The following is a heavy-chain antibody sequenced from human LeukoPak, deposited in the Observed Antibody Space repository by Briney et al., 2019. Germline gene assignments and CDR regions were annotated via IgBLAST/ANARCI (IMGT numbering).Heavy chain of an antibody. CDR2: INHSGST. V-gene: IGHV4-34*01. Sequence: SETLSLTCAVYGGSFSGYYWSWIRQPPGKGLEWIGEINHSGSTNYNPSLKSRVTISVDTSKNQFSLKLSSVTAADTAVYYCARTLSGIAVAGSDYWGQGTLVTVSS. CDR1: GGSFSGYY. D-gene: IGHD6-19*01. J-gene: IGHJ4*02. CDR3: ARTLSGIAVAGSDY.